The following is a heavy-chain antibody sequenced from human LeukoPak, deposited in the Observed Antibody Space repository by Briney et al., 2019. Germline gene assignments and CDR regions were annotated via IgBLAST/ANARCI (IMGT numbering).Heavy chain of an antibody. V-gene: IGHV4-34*01. CDR2: MKQSGTP. D-gene: IGHD3-10*01. J-gene: IGHJ4*02. Sequence: SETLSLTCAVYGGSFSAFHWNWLRHSPAKGLEWLGEMKQSGTPRYNPSLQSRVTISVDKSKNQFSLNVRSVTAADTAVYYCASRPFLYGFRTYFDNWAQGTLVTVCS. CDR1: GGSFSAFH. CDR3: ASRPFLYGFRTYFDN.